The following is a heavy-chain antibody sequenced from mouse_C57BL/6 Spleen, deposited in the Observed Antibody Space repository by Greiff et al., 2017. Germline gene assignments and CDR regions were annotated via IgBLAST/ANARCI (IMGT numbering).Heavy chain of an antibody. CDR3: AREGTTAFDY. D-gene: IGHD1-2*01. V-gene: IGHV5-4*01. J-gene: IGHJ2*01. CDR1: GFTFSSSA. Sequence: EVQLVESGGGLVKPGGSLKLSCAASGFTFSSSAMSCVRQTPEKRLEWVATISDGGSYTYYPDNVKGRFTISRDNAKNNLYLQMSHLKSEDTAMYYCAREGTTAFDYWGQGTTLTVSS. CDR2: ISDGGSYT.